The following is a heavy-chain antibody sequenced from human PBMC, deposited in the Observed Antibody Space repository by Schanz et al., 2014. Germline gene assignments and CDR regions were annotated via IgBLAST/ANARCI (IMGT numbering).Heavy chain of an antibody. CDR1: GYTFTSYY. D-gene: IGHD3-3*01. J-gene: IGHJ6*03. V-gene: IGHV1-3*04. CDR2: IHTGSGNT. Sequence: QVQLVQSGAEVKKPGASVKVSCKASGYTFTSYYMHWVRQAPGQGPEWVGWIHTGSGNTKYSQKCEGRVTITRDTSASIVYMELSSLRSEDTAVFFCASGEARVTSSGVVIVPMNVWGKGTTVIVSS. CDR3: ASGEARVTSSGVVIVPMNV.